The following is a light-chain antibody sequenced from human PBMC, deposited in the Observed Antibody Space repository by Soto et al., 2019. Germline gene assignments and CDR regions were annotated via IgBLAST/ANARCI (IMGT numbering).Light chain of an antibody. J-gene: IGKJ4*01. CDR2: AAS. CDR3: QQLNSYPLT. V-gene: IGKV1-17*01. Sequence: IQMTHSPGARSASVGEGVTITCRASQCIRNDLGWYQQKPGKAPKLLIYAASTLQSGVPSKFSGSGSGTDFTLTINSLQPEDSATYYCQQLNSYPLTFGGGTKVDIK. CDR1: QCIRND.